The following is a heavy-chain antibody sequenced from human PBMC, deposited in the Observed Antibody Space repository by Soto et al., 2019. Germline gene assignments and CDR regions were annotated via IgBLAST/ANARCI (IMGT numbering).Heavy chain of an antibody. CDR1: GGSFSGYY. Sequence: PSETLSLTCAVYGGSFSGYYWSWIRQPPGKGLEWIGEINHSGSTNYNPSLKSRVTISVDTSKNKFSLKLSSVTAADTPVYYCARASYDFWSGYFFYYYYGMDVWGQGTTVTVSS. D-gene: IGHD3-3*01. CDR3: ARASYDFWSGYFFYYYYGMDV. J-gene: IGHJ6*02. CDR2: INHSGST. V-gene: IGHV4-34*01.